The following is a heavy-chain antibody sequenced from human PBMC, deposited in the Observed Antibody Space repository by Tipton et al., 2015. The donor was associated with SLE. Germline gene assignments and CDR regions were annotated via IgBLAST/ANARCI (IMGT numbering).Heavy chain of an antibody. Sequence: SLRLSCAASGFTFSSSWMHWVRQVPGKGLVWVSRINSDGSIANYADSVKGRFTISRDNAKNTLYLLLNSLGAEDTAVYYCARGDYVGYYLDYWGQGTLVTVSS. CDR2: INSDGSIA. CDR1: GFTFSSSW. J-gene: IGHJ4*02. CDR3: ARGDYVGYYLDY. V-gene: IGHV3-74*01. D-gene: IGHD3-10*02.